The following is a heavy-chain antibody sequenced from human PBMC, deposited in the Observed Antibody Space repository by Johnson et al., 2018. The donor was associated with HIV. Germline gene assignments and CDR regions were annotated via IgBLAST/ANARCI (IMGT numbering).Heavy chain of an antibody. J-gene: IGHJ3*02. D-gene: IGHD6-19*01. V-gene: IGHV3-20*04. CDR1: GFTFDEYD. CDR3: TRDQRQWLTDAFDI. CDR2: INWNGGTP. Sequence: VQLVESGGGLVQPGGSLRLSCAASGFTFDEYDMSWVRQAPGKGLEWVSGINWNGGTPGSADSVKGRFTISRDDSKSIAYLQKNSLKTEDTAVYYCTRDQRQWLTDAFDIWGQGTVFTVSS.